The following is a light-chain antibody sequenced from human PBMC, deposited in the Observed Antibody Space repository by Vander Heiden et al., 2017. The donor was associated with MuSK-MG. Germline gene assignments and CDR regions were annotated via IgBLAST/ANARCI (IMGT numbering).Light chain of an antibody. CDR3: QQRSNCPIT. V-gene: IGKV3-11*01. CDR2: DAS. Sequence: EIVLTQSPATLSVSPGERATLSCRASQSVSSYLAWHQQKPGQAPRLLIYDASNTATGIPARFSGSGSATDFTLTISILAPEDFAVYYCQQRSNCPITFGAGTKVEIK. J-gene: IGKJ4*01. CDR1: QSVSSY.